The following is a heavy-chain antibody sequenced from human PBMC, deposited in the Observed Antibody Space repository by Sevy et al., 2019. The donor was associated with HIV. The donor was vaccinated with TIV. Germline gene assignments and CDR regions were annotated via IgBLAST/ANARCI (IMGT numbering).Heavy chain of an antibody. V-gene: IGHV1-69*13. CDR3: ARARGDGWYYFDY. CDR2: IIPILGTV. Sequence: ASVKVSCKASGGTFSSYGISWVRQAPGQGLEWMGGIIPILGTVNYAQKFQGRVTITADESTKTAYMELSSLRSEDTAVYYCARARGDGWYYFDYWGQETSVTVSS. J-gene: IGHJ4*02. CDR1: GGTFSSYG. D-gene: IGHD6-19*01.